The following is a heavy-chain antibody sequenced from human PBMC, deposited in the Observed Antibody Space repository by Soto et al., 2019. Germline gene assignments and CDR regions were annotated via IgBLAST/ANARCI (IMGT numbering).Heavy chain of an antibody. V-gene: IGHV3-33*01. D-gene: IGHD1-20*01. CDR1: GFTFSSYG. CDR3: ASSPYNWNDTPLPIGY. J-gene: IGHJ4*02. Sequence: GGSLRLSCAASGFTFSSYGMHWVRQAPGKGLEWVAVIWYDGSNKYYADSVKGRFTISRDNSKNTLYLQMNSLRAEDTAVYYCASSPYNWNDTPLPIGYWGQGTLVTVSS. CDR2: IWYDGSNK.